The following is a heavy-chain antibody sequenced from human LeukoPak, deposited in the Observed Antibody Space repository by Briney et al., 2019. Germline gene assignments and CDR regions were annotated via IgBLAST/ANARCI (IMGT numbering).Heavy chain of an antibody. CDR3: ARDVQLWLSRRYYGMDV. V-gene: IGHV3-30-3*01. D-gene: IGHD5-18*01. Sequence: GRSLRLSCAASGFTFSSYAMHWVRQAPCKGLEWVAVISYDGSNKYYADSVKGRFTISRDNSKNTLYLQMNRLRAEDTAVYYCARDVQLWLSRRYYGMDVWGQGTTVTVSS. J-gene: IGHJ6*02. CDR2: ISYDGSNK. CDR1: GFTFSSYA.